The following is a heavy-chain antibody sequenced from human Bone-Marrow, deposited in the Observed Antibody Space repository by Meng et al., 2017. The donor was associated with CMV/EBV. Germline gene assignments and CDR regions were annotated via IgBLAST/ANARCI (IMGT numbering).Heavy chain of an antibody. V-gene: IGHV4-38-2*02. Sequence: GSLRLSCTVSGYSISSGYYWGWIRQPPGKGLEWIGSIYHSGSTYYNPSLKSRVTISVDTSKNQFSLKLSSVTAAATAVYYCASLKYYYDSSGYHLPGDWGQGTLVTVSS. CDR2: IYHSGST. D-gene: IGHD3-22*01. CDR3: ASLKYYYDSSGYHLPGD. CDR1: GYSISSGYY. J-gene: IGHJ4*02.